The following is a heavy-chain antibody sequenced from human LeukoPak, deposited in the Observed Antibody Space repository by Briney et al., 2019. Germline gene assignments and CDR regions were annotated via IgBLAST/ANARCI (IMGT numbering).Heavy chain of an antibody. CDR1: GGSISSYY. Sequence: PSETLSLTCTVSGGSISSYYWSWIRQPPGKGLEWIGYIYYSGSTNYNPSLKSRVTISVDTSKNQFSLKLSSVTAADTAVYYCARVNQLLSKVYYYYYYGMDVWGQGTTVTVSS. J-gene: IGHJ6*02. CDR2: IYYSGST. CDR3: ARVNQLLSKVYYYYYYGMDV. V-gene: IGHV4-59*01. D-gene: IGHD2-2*01.